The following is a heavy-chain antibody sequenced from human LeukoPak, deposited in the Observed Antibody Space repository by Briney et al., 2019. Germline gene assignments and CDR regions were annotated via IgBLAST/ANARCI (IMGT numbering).Heavy chain of an antibody. Sequence: GGSLRLSCAASGFTFSSYAMSWVRQAPGKGLKWVSAISGSAGSTNYADSVKGRFTISRDNSKNTVYLQMNSLRAEDTAVYYCARRSSGWYGDGFDIWGQGSMVTVSS. CDR1: GFTFSSYA. J-gene: IGHJ3*02. CDR3: ARRSSGWYGDGFDI. D-gene: IGHD6-19*01. CDR2: ISGSAGST. V-gene: IGHV3-23*01.